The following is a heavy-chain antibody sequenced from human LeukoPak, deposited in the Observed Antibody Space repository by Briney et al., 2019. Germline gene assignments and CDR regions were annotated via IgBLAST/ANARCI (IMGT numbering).Heavy chain of an antibody. Sequence: GGSLRLSCAASGFSFTNAWMGWVRQAPGKGLEWVGHIKSRTDGGTTDYAAPVKDRFSISRDDSTDTLYLQTNSLKTEDIAVYYCATEYYGAYNYWGQGTLVTVSS. CDR3: ATEYYGAYNY. D-gene: IGHD4-17*01. CDR2: IKSRTDGGTT. V-gene: IGHV3-15*01. CDR1: GFSFTNAW. J-gene: IGHJ4*02.